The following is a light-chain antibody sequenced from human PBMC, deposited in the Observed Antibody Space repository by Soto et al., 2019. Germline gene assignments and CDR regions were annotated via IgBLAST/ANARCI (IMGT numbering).Light chain of an antibody. V-gene: IGLV2-14*01. CDR1: SSDVGGYNY. Sequence: QSALTQPASVSGSPGQSITISCTGTSSDVGGYNYVSWYQQQSGKAPKLLIHEVSNRPSGVSNRFSGSKSGNTASLTISGLQAEDESEYYCSSYTSSPAYVFGIGTKLTVL. CDR2: EVS. CDR3: SSYTSSPAYV. J-gene: IGLJ1*01.